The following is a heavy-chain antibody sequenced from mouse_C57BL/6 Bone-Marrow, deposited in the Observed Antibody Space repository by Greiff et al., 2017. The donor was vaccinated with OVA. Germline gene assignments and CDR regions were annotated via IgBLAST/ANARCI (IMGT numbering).Heavy chain of an antibody. Sequence: VQLQESVAELVRPGASVKLSCTASGFNIKNTYMPWVKQRPEQGLEWIGRIDPANGNTKYDQKFQGKATITADTSSNTAYLQLSSLTSEDTAIFYCARITTVIARLCWYFDVWGTGTTVTVSS. CDR2: IDPANGNT. CDR1: GFNIKNTY. V-gene: IGHV14-3*01. J-gene: IGHJ1*03. D-gene: IGHD1-1*01. CDR3: ARITTVIARLCWYFDV.